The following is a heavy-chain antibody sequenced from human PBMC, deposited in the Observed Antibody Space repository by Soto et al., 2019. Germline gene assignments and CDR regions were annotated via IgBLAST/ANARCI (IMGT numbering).Heavy chain of an antibody. CDR1: GFTFSSYG. CDR3: AKERTYYYASSGYSHDAFDI. Sequence: GGALRLSCAASGFTFSSYGMHWVRQAPGKGLEWVAVISYDEINKYYADSVKGRFTISRDNSKNTLYLQMNSLRAEDTALYYCAKERTYYYASSGYSHDAFDIWGQGTMVTVSS. D-gene: IGHD3-22*01. J-gene: IGHJ3*02. V-gene: IGHV3-30*18. CDR2: ISYDEINK.